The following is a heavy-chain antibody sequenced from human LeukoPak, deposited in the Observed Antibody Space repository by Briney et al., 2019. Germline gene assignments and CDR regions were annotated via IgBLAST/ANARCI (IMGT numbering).Heavy chain of an antibody. CDR1: GGSISSYY. V-gene: IGHV4-4*07. D-gene: IGHD2-15*01. CDR2: IYTSGST. CDR3: ARALRYCSGGSCFHNWFDP. J-gene: IGHJ5*02. Sequence: SGTLSLTCTVSGGSISSYYWSWIRQPAGKGLEWIGRIYTSGSTNYNPSLKSRVTMSVDTSKNQFSLKLSSVTAADTAVYYCARALRYCSGGSCFHNWFDPWGQGTLVTVSS.